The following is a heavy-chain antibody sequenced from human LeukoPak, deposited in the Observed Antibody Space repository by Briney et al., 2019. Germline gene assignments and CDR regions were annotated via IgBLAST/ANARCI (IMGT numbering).Heavy chain of an antibody. J-gene: IGHJ4*02. D-gene: IGHD4-17*01. Sequence: GGSLRLSCAASGFTFSSYSMNWVRQAPGKGLEWVSSISSSSSYIYYADSVKGRFTISRDNAKNSLYLQMNSLGAEDTAVYYCASGTPTVTPFDYWGQGTLVTVSS. CDR2: ISSSSSYI. V-gene: IGHV3-21*01. CDR3: ASGTPTVTPFDY. CDR1: GFTFSSYS.